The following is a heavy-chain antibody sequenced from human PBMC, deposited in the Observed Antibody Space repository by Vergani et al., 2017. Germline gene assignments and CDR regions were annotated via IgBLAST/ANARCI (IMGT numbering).Heavy chain of an antibody. D-gene: IGHD3-22*01. CDR1: GFTFSDYG. V-gene: IGHV3-30*02. Sequence: QVQLVESGGGVVQPGGSLRLSCAVSGFTFSDYGMHWVRQAPGKGLEWVAFIRYDGSNEYYANSVKGRFTFSRDNSKNTLYLQLNSLRGEDTAVYYCSRDFGWDSCGYSYRQPAGVSDYWGRGTLVTVSS. J-gene: IGHJ4*02. CDR2: IRYDGSNE. CDR3: SRDFGWDSCGYSYRQPAGVSDY.